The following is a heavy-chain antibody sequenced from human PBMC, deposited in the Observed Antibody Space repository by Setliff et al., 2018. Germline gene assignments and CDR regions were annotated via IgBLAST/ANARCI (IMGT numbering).Heavy chain of an antibody. Sequence: PSETLSLTCIVTGDSVTSDSYYWGWVRQPPGKGLEWVGSVSYSGSPYHNPSLKSRVSLSLDTSENQFSLTLTSVTAADAAVYYCVRQTPHAGIVIPYYYYFYMDVWGTGTTVTVSS. CDR2: VSYSGSP. V-gene: IGHV4-39*01. CDR1: GDSVTSDSYY. D-gene: IGHD1-1*01. J-gene: IGHJ6*03. CDR3: VRQTPHAGIVIPYYYYFYMDV.